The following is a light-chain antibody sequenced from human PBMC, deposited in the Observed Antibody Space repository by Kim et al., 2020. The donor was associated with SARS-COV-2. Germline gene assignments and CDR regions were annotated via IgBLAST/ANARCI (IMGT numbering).Light chain of an antibody. CDR1: QGISRY. Sequence: DSQMTQSPSAISAFVGDRVTITCRASQGISRYLAWFQKKLGKVPKRLFYAASSMQSGVPSRFSGSGSGTEFTLTISSLQPEDFATYYCLQHNSLPPYTFGQGTKLEI. CDR3: LQHNSLPPYT. CDR2: AAS. J-gene: IGKJ2*01. V-gene: IGKV1-17*03.